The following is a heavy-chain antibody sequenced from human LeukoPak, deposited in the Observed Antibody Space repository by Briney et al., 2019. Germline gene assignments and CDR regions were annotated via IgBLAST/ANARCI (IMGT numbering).Heavy chain of an antibody. D-gene: IGHD6-13*01. CDR3: ARGWSSRYAFDI. CDR1: GGSSSGYY. J-gene: IGHJ3*02. Sequence: SETLSLTCAVYGGSSSGYYWSWIRQPPGKGLEWIGEINHSGSTNYNPSLKSRVTISVDTSKNQFSLKLSSVTAADTAVYYCARGWSSRYAFDIWGQGTMVTVSS. V-gene: IGHV4-34*01. CDR2: INHSGST.